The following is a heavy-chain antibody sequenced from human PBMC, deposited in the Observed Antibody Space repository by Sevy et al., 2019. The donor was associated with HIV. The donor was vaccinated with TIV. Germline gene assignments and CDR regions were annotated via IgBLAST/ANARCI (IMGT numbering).Heavy chain of an antibody. CDR3: ATDPLITMLGRFDY. CDR1: GYTLTELS. CDR2: FDPEDGET. D-gene: IGHD3-10*02. J-gene: IGHJ4*02. Sequence: ASVKVSCKVSGYTLTELSMHWVRQAPGKGLEWLGGFDPEDGETIYAQKFQGRVTMTEDTSTDTAYMELSSLRSEDTAVYYYATDPLITMLGRFDYWGQGTLVTVSS. V-gene: IGHV1-24*01.